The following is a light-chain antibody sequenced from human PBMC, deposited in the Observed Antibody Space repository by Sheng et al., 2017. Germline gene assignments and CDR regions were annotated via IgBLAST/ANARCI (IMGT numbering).Light chain of an antibody. CDR1: QSTSTH. V-gene: IGKV1-33*01. J-gene: IGKJ2*01. CDR3: QQYAVFPPYT. CDR2: DAS. Sequence: DIQMTQSPSSLSASVGDRVTITCRASQSTSTHLNWYQQKPGKAPKLLIYDASTLETGVPSRFSGRGSGTDFTLTIDNLQPEDFATYYCQQYAVFPPYTFGQGTNLEMK.